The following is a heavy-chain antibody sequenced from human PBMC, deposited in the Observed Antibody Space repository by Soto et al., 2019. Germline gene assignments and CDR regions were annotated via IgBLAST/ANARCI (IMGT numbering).Heavy chain of an antibody. CDR2: ISWNSGSI. J-gene: IGHJ2*01. D-gene: IGHD3-22*01. Sequence: EVQLVESGGGLVQPGRSLRLSCAASGFTFDDYAMHWVRQAPGKGLEWVSGISWNSGSIGYADSVKGRFTISGDNAKNSLYLQMNSLRAEDTALYYCAKDTGYYYDSSGYGFDLWGRGTLVTVSS. CDR1: GFTFDDYA. CDR3: AKDTGYYYDSSGYGFDL. V-gene: IGHV3-9*01.